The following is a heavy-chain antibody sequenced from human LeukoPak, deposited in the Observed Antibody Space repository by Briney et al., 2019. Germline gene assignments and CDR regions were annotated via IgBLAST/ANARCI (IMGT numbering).Heavy chain of an antibody. CDR1: GGSFSGYY. J-gene: IGHJ4*02. CDR3: ARSGYSGYDRHPDS. CDR2: MYTSGSI. Sequence: PSETLSLTCAVYGGSFSGYYWSWIRQPAGKGLEWIGRMYTSGSINYNPSLKSRLTMSIDTSNNQFSLRLRSVTAADTAVYYCARSGYSGYDRHPDSWGQGILVTVSS. V-gene: IGHV4-59*10. D-gene: IGHD5-12*01.